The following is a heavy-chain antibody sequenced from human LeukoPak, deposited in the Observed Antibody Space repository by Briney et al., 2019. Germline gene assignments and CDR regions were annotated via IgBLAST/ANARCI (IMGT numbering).Heavy chain of an antibody. Sequence: PGGSLRLSCAASGFTFSSYGMHWVRQAPGKGLEWVAFIRYDGSNKYYADSVKGRFTISRDNSKNTLYLQMNSLRAEDTAVYYCARGQQLVSVRYYYYMDVWGKGTTVTISS. V-gene: IGHV3-30*02. D-gene: IGHD6-13*01. CDR1: GFTFSSYG. CDR2: IRYDGSNK. CDR3: ARGQQLVSVRYYYYMDV. J-gene: IGHJ6*03.